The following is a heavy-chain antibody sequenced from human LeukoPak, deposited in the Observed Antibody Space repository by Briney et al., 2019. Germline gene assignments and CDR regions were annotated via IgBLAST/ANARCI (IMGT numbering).Heavy chain of an antibody. J-gene: IGHJ3*02. Sequence: GASVKVSCKASGYTFTSYGISWVRQAPGQGLEWMGGIIPIFGTANYAQKFQGRVTITADESTSTAYMELSSLRSEDTAVYYCSSRPLNAFDIWGQGTMVTVSS. CDR3: SSRPLNAFDI. CDR2: IIPIFGTA. V-gene: IGHV1-69*01. CDR1: GYTFTSYG.